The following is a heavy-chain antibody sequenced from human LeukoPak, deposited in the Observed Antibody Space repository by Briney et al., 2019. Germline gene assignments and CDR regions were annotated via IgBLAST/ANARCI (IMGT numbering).Heavy chain of an antibody. CDR2: ISGSGGST. CDR1: GFTFSSYV. CDR3: ANHREYSGYAGFAY. V-gene: IGHV3-23*01. D-gene: IGHD5-12*01. Sequence: GGSLRLSCAASGFTFSSYVMSWVRQTPGKGLEWVSAISGSGGSTYYADSVKGRFTISRDNSKNTLYLQMNSLRAEDTAVYYCANHREYSGYAGFAYWGQGTLVTVSS. J-gene: IGHJ4*02.